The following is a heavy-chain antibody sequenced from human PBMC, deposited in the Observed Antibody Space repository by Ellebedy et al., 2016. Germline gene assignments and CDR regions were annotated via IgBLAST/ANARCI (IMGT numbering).Heavy chain of an antibody. CDR3: AKDPTVTTLPDY. J-gene: IGHJ4*02. V-gene: IGHV3-30*18. Sequence: GESLKISXAASGFTFSSYGMHWVRQAPGKGLEWVAVISYDGSNKYYADSVKGRFTISRDNSKNTLYLQMNSLRAEDTAVYYCAKDPTVTTLPDYWGQGTLVTVSS. CDR1: GFTFSSYG. D-gene: IGHD4-17*01. CDR2: ISYDGSNK.